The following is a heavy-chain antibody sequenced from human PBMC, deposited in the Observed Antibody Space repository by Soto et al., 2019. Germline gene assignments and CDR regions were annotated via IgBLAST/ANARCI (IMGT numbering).Heavy chain of an antibody. D-gene: IGHD5-18*01. V-gene: IGHV1-8*01. CDR1: GYTFTSYD. J-gene: IGHJ4*02. CDR3: ARGRILAPPPPLDY. Sequence: ASVKVSCKASGYTFTSYDINWVRQATGLGLEWMGWMNPNSGNTGYAQKFQGRVTMTRNTSISTAYMELSSLRSEDTAVYYCARGRILAPPPPLDYWGQGTLVTVSS. CDR2: MNPNSGNT.